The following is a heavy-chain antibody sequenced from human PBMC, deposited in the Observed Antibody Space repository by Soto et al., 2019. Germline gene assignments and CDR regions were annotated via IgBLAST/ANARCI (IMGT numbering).Heavy chain of an antibody. CDR2: IYHSGST. D-gene: IGHD2-2*01. V-gene: IGHV4-4*02. CDR3: ARTIVVVPAAKDNWFDP. CDR1: GGYISSSNW. J-gene: IGHJ5*02. Sequence: PSEPLSLTFAVSGGYISSSNWWSWVRHPPGKGLKWIGEIYHSGSTNYNPSLKSRVTISVDKSKNQFSLKLSSVTAADTAVYYCARTIVVVPAAKDNWFDPWGQGTLVTVSS.